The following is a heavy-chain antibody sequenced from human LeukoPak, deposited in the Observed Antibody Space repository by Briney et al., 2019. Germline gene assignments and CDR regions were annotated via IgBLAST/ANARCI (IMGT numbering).Heavy chain of an antibody. D-gene: IGHD2/OR15-2a*01. CDR3: ARDSVSYYYGMDV. CDR2: IIPIFGIA. Sequence: ASVKVSCKACGGTFSSYAISWVRQAPGQGLEWMGRIIPIFGIANYAQKFQGRVTITADKSTSTAYMELSSLRSEDTAVYYCARDSVSYYYGMDVWGQGTTVTVSS. J-gene: IGHJ6*02. V-gene: IGHV1-69*04. CDR1: GGTFSSYA.